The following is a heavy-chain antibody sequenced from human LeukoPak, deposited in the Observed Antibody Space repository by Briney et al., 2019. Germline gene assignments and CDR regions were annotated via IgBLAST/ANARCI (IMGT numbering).Heavy chain of an antibody. CDR2: ISISSTTI. V-gene: IGHV3-48*02. D-gene: IGHD4/OR15-4a*01. J-gene: IGHJ4*02. CDR1: GFTFSSYS. CDR3: ARGGATCDY. Sequence: PGGSLSLSCAASGFTFSSYSMNWVRQAPGKGLEWVSYISISSTTIYYADSVKGRFTISRDNAKNSLYLQMNSLSDEDTAVYYCARGGATCDYWGQGTLVTVSS.